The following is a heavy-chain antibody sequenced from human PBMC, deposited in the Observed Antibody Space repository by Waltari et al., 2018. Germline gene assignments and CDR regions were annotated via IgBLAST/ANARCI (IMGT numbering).Heavy chain of an antibody. D-gene: IGHD3-9*01. V-gene: IGHV3-74*01. CDR1: GFTFSSHL. CDR2: INDDVSRA. CDR3: GRESTTDWYVDH. Sequence: EVQMVESGGGLVQPGGSLRLSCAASGFTFSSHLMHWVRQGPGKGLGWAWRINDDVSRAAYADSVKGRVTISRDNAKNILYLEMSSLTAEDTAVYYCGRESTTDWYVDHWGQGTLVTVSS. J-gene: IGHJ4*02.